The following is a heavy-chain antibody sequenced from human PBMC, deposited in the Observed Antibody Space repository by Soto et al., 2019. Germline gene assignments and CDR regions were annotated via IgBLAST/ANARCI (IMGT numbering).Heavy chain of an antibody. CDR2: IYYSGST. J-gene: IGHJ6*02. CDR3: ARVPGVVVVPAAIYYYGMDV. Sequence: SETLSLTCPVSGGSISSGGYYWSWIRQHPGKGLEWIGYIYYSGSTYYNPSLKSRVTISVDTSKNQFSLKLSSVTAADTAVYYCARVPGVVVVPAAIYYYGMDVWGQGTTVTVS. D-gene: IGHD2-2*01. V-gene: IGHV4-31*03. CDR1: GGSISSGGYY.